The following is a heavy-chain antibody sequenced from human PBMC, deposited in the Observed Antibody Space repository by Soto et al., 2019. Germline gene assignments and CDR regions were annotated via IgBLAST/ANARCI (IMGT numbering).Heavy chain of an antibody. D-gene: IGHD6-13*01. J-gene: IGHJ6*02. V-gene: IGHV4-59*01. Sequence: ETLSLTCTFSGGSTSSYYWSLIRQPPGKGLEWIGYIYYSGSTNYNPSLKSRVTISVDTSKNQFSLKLSSVTAADTAVYYCARARGSSWYDGSYYYGMDVWGQGTTVTVSS. CDR2: IYYSGST. CDR3: ARARGSSWYDGSYYYGMDV. CDR1: GGSTSSYY.